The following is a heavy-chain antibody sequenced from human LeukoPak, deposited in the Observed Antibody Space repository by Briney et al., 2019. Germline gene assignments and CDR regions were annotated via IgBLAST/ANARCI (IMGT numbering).Heavy chain of an antibody. Sequence: ASVKVSCKASGYTFTSYDINWVRQATGQGLEWMGWMNPNSGNTGYAQKFQGRVTITRNTSISTAYMELSSLRSEDTAVYYCARASMVRGKDYYMDVWGKGTTVTVSS. CDR3: ARASMVRGKDYYMDV. J-gene: IGHJ6*03. CDR1: GYTFTSYD. D-gene: IGHD3-10*01. V-gene: IGHV1-8*03. CDR2: MNPNSGNT.